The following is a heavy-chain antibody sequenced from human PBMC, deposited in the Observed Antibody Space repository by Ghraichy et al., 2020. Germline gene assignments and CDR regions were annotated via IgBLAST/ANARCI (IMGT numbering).Heavy chain of an antibody. J-gene: IGHJ4*02. CDR1: GFTFSNYA. CDR3: VKDYGTGNPLDY. CDR2: ISESGGDT. Sequence: GGSLRLSCAASGFTFSNYAMSWVRQAQGMGLEWVSGISESGGDTWYADSVKGRFTISRDNSKNTLSLQMKSLRTEDTAIYYCVKDYGTGNPLDYWGQGIVVTVTS. D-gene: IGHD2-8*02. V-gene: IGHV3-23*01.